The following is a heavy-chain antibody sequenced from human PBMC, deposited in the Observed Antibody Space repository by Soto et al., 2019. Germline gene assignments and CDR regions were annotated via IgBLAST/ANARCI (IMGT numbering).Heavy chain of an antibody. D-gene: IGHD2-21*01. J-gene: IGHJ4*02. CDR3: ATGFCGGECFRFDY. Sequence: ASVKVSCKVSGYTLTELSMHWVRQAPGKGLEWMGYFDPEDGETTYAQKFQGRVTMTKDTSTDTAYMELSSLRSEDTAVYYCATGFCGGECFRFDYWGQGTLVTVSS. CDR2: FDPEDGET. V-gene: IGHV1-24*01. CDR1: GYTLTELS.